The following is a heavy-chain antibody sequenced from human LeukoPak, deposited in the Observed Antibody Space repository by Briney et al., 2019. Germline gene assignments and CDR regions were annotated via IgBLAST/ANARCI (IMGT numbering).Heavy chain of an antibody. CDR2: ISGSGDST. Sequence: QTGGSLRLSCAASGFTFSSYAMSWVRQAPGKGLEWVSGISGSGDSTYYADSMKGRFTISRDNSKNTLYLQMNSLRAEDTAVYYCAKDKGSIDVFDIWGQGTMVTVSS. V-gene: IGHV3-23*01. D-gene: IGHD2/OR15-2a*01. CDR3: AKDKGSIDVFDI. J-gene: IGHJ3*02. CDR1: GFTFSSYA.